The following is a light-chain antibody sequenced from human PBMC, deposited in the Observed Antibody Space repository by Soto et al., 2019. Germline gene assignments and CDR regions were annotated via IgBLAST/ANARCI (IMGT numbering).Light chain of an antibody. CDR2: EVT. V-gene: IGLV2-23*02. CDR3: CSYAGSSTFYV. CDR1: SSDVGSYNL. J-gene: IGLJ1*01. Sequence: QSLLTQPASVSGSPGQSITISCTGTSSDVGSYNLVSWYQQHPGKAPKLMIYEVTKWPPGVSNSFSGSKSGNTASLTISGFQAEDEADYYCCSYAGSSTFYVFGTGTKVTVL.